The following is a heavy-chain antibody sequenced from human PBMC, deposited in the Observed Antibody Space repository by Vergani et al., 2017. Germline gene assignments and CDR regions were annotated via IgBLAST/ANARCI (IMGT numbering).Heavy chain of an antibody. V-gene: IGHV4-59*01. J-gene: IGHJ3*02. Sequence: QVQLQESGPGLVKPSETLSLTCTVSGGSISSYYWSWIRQPPGKGLEWIGYIYYSGSTNYNPSLKSRVTISVDTSKNQFSLKLSSVTAADTAVYYCARVGYSGSPGACDIWGQGTMVTVSS. D-gene: IGHD1-26*01. CDR2: IYYSGST. CDR1: GGSISSYY. CDR3: ARVGYSGSPGACDI.